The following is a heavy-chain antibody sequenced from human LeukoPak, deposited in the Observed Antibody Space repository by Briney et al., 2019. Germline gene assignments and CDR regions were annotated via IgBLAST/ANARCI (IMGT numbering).Heavy chain of an antibody. V-gene: IGHV3-11*01. CDR2: ISSSGTTI. J-gene: IGHJ4*02. CDR3: ARQMGTISYNFDY. Sequence: PGGSLRHSCSASGFSFSDSYMSWIPQAPGKGVERVSYISSSGTTIHYADSVKGRFTISRDNAKNSLYLQMNSLRAEDTAVYYCARQMGTISYNFDYWGQGTLVTVSS. CDR1: GFSFSDSY. D-gene: IGHD5-24*01.